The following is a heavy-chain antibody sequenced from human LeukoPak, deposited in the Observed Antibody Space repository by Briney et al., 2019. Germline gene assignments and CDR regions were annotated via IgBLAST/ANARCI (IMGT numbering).Heavy chain of an antibody. V-gene: IGHV1-69*04. CDR3: ARQHPGYSSSWGDY. J-gene: IGHJ4*02. CDR2: IIPILGIV. Sequence: ASVKVSCKASGGIFSSYGISWVRQAPGQGLEWMARIIPILGIVSYAQKFQGRVTITADKSTSTAYMELSSLRSEDTAVYYCARQHPGYSSSWGDYWGQGTLVTVSS. CDR1: GGIFSSYG. D-gene: IGHD6-13*01.